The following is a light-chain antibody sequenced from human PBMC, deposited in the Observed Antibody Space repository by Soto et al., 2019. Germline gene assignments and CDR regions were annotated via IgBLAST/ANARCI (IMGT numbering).Light chain of an antibody. CDR1: SGHSSYA. CDR3: ETWSTDVRV. Sequence: QAVLTQPPSASASLGASVKLTCTLSSGHSSYAIAWHQQQPDKGPRYLMKLNSDGSHSKGDEIPDSFSGSSSGAERYLTISRLKAEDEADYYCETWSTDVRVFGGGTKLTVL. J-gene: IGLJ3*02. V-gene: IGLV4-69*01. CDR2: LNSDGSH.